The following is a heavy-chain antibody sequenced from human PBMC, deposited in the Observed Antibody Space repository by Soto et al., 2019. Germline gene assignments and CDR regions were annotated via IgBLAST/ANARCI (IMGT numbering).Heavy chain of an antibody. V-gene: IGHV1-18*01. CDR1: GYTFTSYG. CDR3: ARDPHYDFWSGNAYYYYGMDV. D-gene: IGHD3-3*01. J-gene: IGHJ6*02. Sequence: QVQLVQSGAEVKKPGASVKVSCKASGYTFTSYGISWVRQAPGQGLEWMGWISAYNGNTNYAQKLQGRVTMTTDTSTSTAYMELMRLRSYDTAVYYCARDPHYDFWSGNAYYYYGMDVWGQGTTVTVSS. CDR2: ISAYNGNT.